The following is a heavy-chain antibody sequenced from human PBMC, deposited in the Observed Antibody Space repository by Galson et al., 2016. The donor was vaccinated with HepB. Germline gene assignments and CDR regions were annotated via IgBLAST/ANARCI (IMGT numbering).Heavy chain of an antibody. D-gene: IGHD3-22*01. CDR2: IAGGSGSP. Sequence: SLRLSCAVSGFSFSDYAMSWVRQAPGKGLEWVSTIAGGSGSPNYADSVKGRFTISRDNSKNTLYLEMTSLREEDTAVYYCAKDYSGYYFDGTGYYNAFDYWGQGALVTVSS. V-gene: IGHV3-23*01. CDR3: AKDYSGYYFDGTGYYNAFDY. J-gene: IGHJ4*02. CDR1: GFSFSDYA.